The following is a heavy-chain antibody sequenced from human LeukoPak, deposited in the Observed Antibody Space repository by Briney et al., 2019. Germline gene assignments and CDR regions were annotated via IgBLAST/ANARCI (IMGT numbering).Heavy chain of an antibody. CDR3: ARDSRPYSSDFDY. CDR2: ISYGGTNQ. Sequence: GRSLRLSCAASGFTFSNYGMHWVRQAPGKGLEWVAFISYGGTNQYYVDSVKGRFTISRDNYNNRLDLQMNSLRPEDTAVYYCARDSRPYSSDFDYWGQGTLVTVSS. J-gene: IGHJ4*02. V-gene: IGHV3-30*13. CDR1: GFTFSNYG. D-gene: IGHD3-22*01.